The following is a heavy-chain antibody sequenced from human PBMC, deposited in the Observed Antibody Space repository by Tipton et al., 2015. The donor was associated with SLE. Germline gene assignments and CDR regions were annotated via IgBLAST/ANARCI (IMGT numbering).Heavy chain of an antibody. CDR2: TYYSGNT. Sequence: TLSLTCTVSGGSISSGGYYWSWIRQHPGKGLEWIGYTYYSGNTYYNPSLKSRVTISVDTSENQFSLKLSSVTAADTAVYYCARDVWQWLDYWGQGTLVTVSS. V-gene: IGHV4-31*03. CDR1: GGSISSGGYY. CDR3: ARDVWQWLDY. D-gene: IGHD6-19*01. J-gene: IGHJ4*02.